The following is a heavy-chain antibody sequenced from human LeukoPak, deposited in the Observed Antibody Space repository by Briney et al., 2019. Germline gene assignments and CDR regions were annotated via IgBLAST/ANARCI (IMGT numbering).Heavy chain of an antibody. CDR2: IYYSGSA. J-gene: IGHJ4*02. CDR1: GYTITKYY. D-gene: IGHD6-13*01. CDR3: ASGVTAAEFDY. Sequence: SGALSLTCAASGYTITKYYWTWIRQPPGKGLEWIGYIYYSGSAKYNPCLKSRASMSIDMTKKQISVKVTSVTAADKAVYYCASGVTAAEFDYWGQGTLVTVSS. V-gene: IGHV4-59*08.